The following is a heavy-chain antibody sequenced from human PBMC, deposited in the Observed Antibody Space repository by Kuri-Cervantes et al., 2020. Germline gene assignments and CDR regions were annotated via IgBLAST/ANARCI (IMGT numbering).Heavy chain of an antibody. J-gene: IGHJ4*02. CDR1: GGSISSGGYS. V-gene: IGHV4-30-2*01. CDR2: IYHSGST. D-gene: IGHD5-18*01. Sequence: SETLSLTCAVSGGSISSGGYSWSWIRQPPGKGLEWIGYIYHSGSTYYNPSLKSRVTMSVDTSKNQFSLKLSSVTAADTAVYYCARGPSYGLNFFDYWGQGTLVTVSS. CDR3: ARGPSYGLNFFDY.